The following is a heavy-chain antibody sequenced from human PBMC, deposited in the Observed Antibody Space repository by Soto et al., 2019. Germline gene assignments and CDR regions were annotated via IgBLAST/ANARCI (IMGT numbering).Heavy chain of an antibody. CDR2: FYYSGST. Sequence: PSETLSRTCADSGGSITGSDYSWGWVRQPTGKGLEWIGTFYYSGSTYYNPSLRSRVTISLDTSRNQHSLKVSSLRAEDTAVYYCVRTSLVVAAATREDYWGQGTLVTVSS. CDR3: VRTSLVVAAATREDY. J-gene: IGHJ4*02. CDR1: GGSITGSDYS. V-gene: IGHV4-39*01. D-gene: IGHD2-15*01.